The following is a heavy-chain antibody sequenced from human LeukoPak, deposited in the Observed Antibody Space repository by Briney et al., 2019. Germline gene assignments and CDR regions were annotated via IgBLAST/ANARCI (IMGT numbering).Heavy chain of an antibody. J-gene: IGHJ3*02. CDR3: AKSRGYSYGYGGEAFDI. V-gene: IGHV3-23*01. CDR1: LFTFSSYA. CDR2: ISVSGGST. D-gene: IGHD5-18*01. Sequence: GGSLRLSCAASLFTFSSYAMSCVRQAPGKGLECVSAISVSGGSTYYADSVQGRFTISRDNSKNTLYLQMNSLRAEDTAVYSCAKSRGYSYGYGGEAFDIWGQGTMVTVSS.